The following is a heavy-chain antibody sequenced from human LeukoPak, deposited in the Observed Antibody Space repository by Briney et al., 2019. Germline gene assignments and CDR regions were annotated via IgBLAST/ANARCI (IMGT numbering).Heavy chain of an antibody. CDR1: GFTFSSYW. J-gene: IGHJ3*02. Sequence: PGGSLRLSCAASGFTFSSYWMHWVRQPPGKGLVWVSRINSDGSNTSYADSVKGRFTISRDNAKNTLYLQMNSLRADDTAVYYCARLYSSIWTDDAFDIWGQGTVVTVSS. CDR2: INSDGSNT. V-gene: IGHV3-74*01. CDR3: ARLYSSIWTDDAFDI. D-gene: IGHD6-13*01.